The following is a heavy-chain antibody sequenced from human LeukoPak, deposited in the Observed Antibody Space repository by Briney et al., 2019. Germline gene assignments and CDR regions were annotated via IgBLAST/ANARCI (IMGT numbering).Heavy chain of an antibody. CDR2: ISGSSSYI. CDR1: GFTFSSYS. Sequence: GGSLRLSCAASGFTFSSYSMDWVRQAPGKGLEWVSFISGSSSYIYYADSLRGRFTISRDNAKNSLHLQMNSLRAEDTAVYYCARALQGSGYDSSDYWGQGTLVTVSS. D-gene: IGHD5-12*01. CDR3: ARALQGSGYDSSDY. J-gene: IGHJ4*02. V-gene: IGHV3-21*01.